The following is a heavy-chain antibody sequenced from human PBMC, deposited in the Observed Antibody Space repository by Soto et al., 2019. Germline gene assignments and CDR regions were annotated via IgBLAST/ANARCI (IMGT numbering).Heavy chain of an antibody. CDR3: ARDFPSGAPFFDY. D-gene: IGHD3-16*01. CDR1: GYTFTAYG. V-gene: IGHV1-18*04. J-gene: IGHJ4*02. CDR2: VSADSGRT. Sequence: ASVKVSCTTSGYTFTAYGISWVRRAPGQGLEWIGWVSADSGRTNYARNIQGRVIMTRDRATATAYMELRSLRSDDTAVYYCARDFPSGAPFFDYWGQGTLVTVSS.